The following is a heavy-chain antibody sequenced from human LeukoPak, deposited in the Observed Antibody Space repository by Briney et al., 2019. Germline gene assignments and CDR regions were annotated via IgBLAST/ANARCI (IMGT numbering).Heavy chain of an antibody. CDR3: ARLSLWYSSGWYYFDY. Sequence: SETLSLTCTVSGGSISSSSYYWGWLRQPPGKGLEWIGSIYYSGNTYYNPSLKSRVTISVDTSKNQFSLKLSSVTAADTAVYYCARLSLWYSSGWYYFDYWGQGTLVTVSS. D-gene: IGHD6-19*01. CDR2: IYYSGNT. J-gene: IGHJ4*02. V-gene: IGHV4-39*01. CDR1: GGSISSSSYY.